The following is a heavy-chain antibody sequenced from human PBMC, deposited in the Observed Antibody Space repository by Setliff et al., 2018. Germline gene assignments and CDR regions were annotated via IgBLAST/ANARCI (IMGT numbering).Heavy chain of an antibody. J-gene: IGHJ4*02. D-gene: IGHD2-8*02. Sequence: ASVKVSCKASGYTFNNYGITWVRQAPGQGLEWMGWITPNSGGTNYAQKFKGRVTISRDTSATTVHMELSSLRSDDTAVYYCARMSTSGPHYDYWGQGTLVTVSS. CDR3: ARMSTSGPHYDY. V-gene: IGHV1-18*01. CDR2: ITPNSGGT. CDR1: GYTFNNYG.